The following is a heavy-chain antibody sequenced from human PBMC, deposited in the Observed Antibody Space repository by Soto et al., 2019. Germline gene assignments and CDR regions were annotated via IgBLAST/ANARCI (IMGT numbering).Heavy chain of an antibody. CDR1: GFTFDDYT. CDR3: AKDIRRGSYYYYYGMDV. CDR2: ISWDGGST. D-gene: IGHD1-26*01. J-gene: IGHJ6*02. Sequence: GGSLRLSCAASGFTFDDYTMHWVRQAPGKGLEWVSLISWDGGSTYYADSVKGRFTISRDNSKNSLYQQMNSLRTEDTALYYCAKDIRRGSYYYYYGMDVWGQGTTVTVSS. V-gene: IGHV3-43*01.